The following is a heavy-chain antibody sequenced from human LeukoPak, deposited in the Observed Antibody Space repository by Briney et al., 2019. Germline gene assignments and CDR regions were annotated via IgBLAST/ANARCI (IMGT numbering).Heavy chain of an antibody. CDR2: FDPEDGET. CDR1: GYTLTELS. D-gene: IGHD3-10*01. CDR3: ATRREVQGVYQGYWFDP. V-gene: IGHV1-24*01. J-gene: IGHJ5*02. Sequence: GASVKVSCKVSGYTLTELSMHWGRQAPGKGLEWMGGFDPEDGETIYAQKFQGRVTMTEDTSTDTAYVELSSLRSEDTAVYYCATRREVQGVYQGYWFDPWGQGTLVTVSS.